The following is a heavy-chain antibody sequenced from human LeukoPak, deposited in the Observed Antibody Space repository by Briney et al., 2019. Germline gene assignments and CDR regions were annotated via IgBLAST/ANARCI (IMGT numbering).Heavy chain of an antibody. Sequence: PGGSLRLSCAASGFTFSSYGIHWVRQAPGKGLEWVAVIWYDGSNKYYADSVKGRFTISRDNSKNTVYLQMHSLRAEDTAVYYCARVSPEIVVVTGTGAPDYWGHGTLVTVSS. CDR2: IWYDGSNK. D-gene: IGHD2-21*02. V-gene: IGHV3-33*01. CDR1: GFTFSSYG. J-gene: IGHJ4*01. CDR3: ARVSPEIVVVTGTGAPDY.